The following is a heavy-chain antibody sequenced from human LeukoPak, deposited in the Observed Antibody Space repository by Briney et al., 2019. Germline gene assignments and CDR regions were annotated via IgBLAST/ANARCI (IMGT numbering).Heavy chain of an antibody. J-gene: IGHJ3*02. CDR2: ISWNGGNT. V-gene: IGHV3-20*04. Sequence: GGSLRLSCAASGFIFDDYSVSWFRLGPMKGLEWVSSISWNGGNTDYADSMKCRFTISRDNANNSLYLQMNSLRAEDTALYFCAKSFHYYDSSGYHYSDAFDIWGQGTMVTVSS. D-gene: IGHD3-22*01. CDR1: GFIFDDYS. CDR3: AKSFHYYDSSGYHYSDAFDI.